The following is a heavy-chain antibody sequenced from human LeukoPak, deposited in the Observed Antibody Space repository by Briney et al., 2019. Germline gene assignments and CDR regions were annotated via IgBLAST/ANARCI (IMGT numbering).Heavy chain of an antibody. CDR1: GFTFNTYA. CDR2: ISWNSGSI. D-gene: IGHD3-10*01. Sequence: GGSLRLSCAASGFTFNTYAMHWVRQAPGKGLEWVSGISWNSGSIGYADSVKGRFTISRDNAKNSLYLQMNSLRAEDTALYYCAKDPGAYGSGSYYFDYWGQGTLVTVSS. CDR3: AKDPGAYGSGSYYFDY. J-gene: IGHJ4*02. V-gene: IGHV3-9*01.